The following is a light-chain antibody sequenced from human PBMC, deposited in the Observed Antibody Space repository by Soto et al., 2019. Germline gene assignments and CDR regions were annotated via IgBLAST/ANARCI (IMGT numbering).Light chain of an antibody. CDR3: CSYAGNSTYV. CDR1: SSDVGGYNY. Sequence: QSVLTQPRSVSGSPGQSVTISCTGTSSDVGGYNYVSWYQQHPYKAPKLMIYDVSKRPSGVPDRFSGSKSGNTTSLTISGLQAEDEADYYCCSYAGNSTYVCGSGTKVTVL. J-gene: IGLJ1*01. CDR2: DVS. V-gene: IGLV2-11*01.